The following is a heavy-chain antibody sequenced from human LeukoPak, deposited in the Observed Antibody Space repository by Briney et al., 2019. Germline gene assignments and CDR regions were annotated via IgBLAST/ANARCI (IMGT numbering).Heavy chain of an antibody. CDR3: AKDDSGYSSGWYDQFFDY. V-gene: IGHV3-23*01. J-gene: IGHJ4*02. CDR2: ISGSGGST. Sequence: GGSLRLSCAASGFTFSSYAMSWVRQAPGKGLEWVSAISGSGGSTYYADSVKGRFTISRDNSKNTLYLQMNSLRAEDTAVYYCAKDDSGYSSGWYDQFFDYWGQGTLVTVSS. CDR1: GFTFSSYA. D-gene: IGHD6-19*01.